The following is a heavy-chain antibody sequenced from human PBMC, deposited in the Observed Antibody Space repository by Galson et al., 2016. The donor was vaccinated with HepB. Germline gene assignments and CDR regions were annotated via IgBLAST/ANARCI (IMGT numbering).Heavy chain of an antibody. J-gene: IGHJ6*04. Sequence: SLRLSCAASGFTFRNYDMTWVRQAPGKGLEVVSSISRSGDSTDYADSVKGRFTIPRGNSKNTLTLQMNSLTADDTAIYYCVQGSTAPAVWGKGTTVTVSS. V-gene: IGHV3-23*01. CDR2: ISRSGDST. CDR3: VQGSTAPAV. CDR1: GFTFRNYD. D-gene: IGHD2-2*01.